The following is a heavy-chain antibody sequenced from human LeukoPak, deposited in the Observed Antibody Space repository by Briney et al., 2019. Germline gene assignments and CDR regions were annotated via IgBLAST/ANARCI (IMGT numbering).Heavy chain of an antibody. CDR3: AKSNDWSGMSYFDY. V-gene: IGHV3-23*01. CDR2: ISGSDCST. D-gene: IGHD3-9*01. Sequence: PGGSLRLSCAASGFTFSNYAMNWVRQAPGKGLEWVSGISGSDCSTYYADSVKGRFTISRDNAKNTVYLEMNSLRAEDTAVFYCAKSNDWSGMSYFDYWGQGTLVTVSS. J-gene: IGHJ4*02. CDR1: GFTFSNYA.